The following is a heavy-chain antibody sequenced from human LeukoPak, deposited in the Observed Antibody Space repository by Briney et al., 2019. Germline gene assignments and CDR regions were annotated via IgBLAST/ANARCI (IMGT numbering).Heavy chain of an antibody. CDR2: ISSSSSYI. D-gene: IGHD3-9*01. Sequence: PGGSLRLSCAASGFTFSSYGMSWVRQAPGKGLEWVSSISSSSSYIYYADSVKGRFTISRDNAKNSLYLQMNSLRAEDTAVYYCARGYYDILTGYYNGYFDYWGQGTLVTVSS. J-gene: IGHJ4*02. V-gene: IGHV3-21*01. CDR1: GFTFSSYG. CDR3: ARGYYDILTGYYNGYFDY.